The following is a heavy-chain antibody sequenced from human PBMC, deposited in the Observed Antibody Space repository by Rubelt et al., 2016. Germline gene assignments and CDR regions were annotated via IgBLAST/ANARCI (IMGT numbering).Heavy chain of an antibody. CDR3: ARENWNRYYFDY. CDR2: INHSGST. Sequence: QVQLQQWGAGLLKPSETLSLTCAVYGGSFSGYYWSWIRQPPGKGLGWIGEINHSGSTNYNPSPKSRVTISVDTSKNQFALKLSAVTAADTAVYYCARENWNRYYFDYWGQGTLVTVSS. D-gene: IGHD1/OR15-1a*01. V-gene: IGHV4-34*01. J-gene: IGHJ4*02. CDR1: GGSFSGYY.